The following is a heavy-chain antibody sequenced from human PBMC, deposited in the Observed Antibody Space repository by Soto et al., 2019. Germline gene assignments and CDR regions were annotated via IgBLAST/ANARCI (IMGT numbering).Heavy chain of an antibody. Sequence: QVQLQEAGPGLVKPSQTLSLTCTVSGGSISSGGYYWSWIRQHPGKGLEWLGYIYYSGSTYYNPSLKSRVTISVDTSKNQFSLKLSSVTAADTAVYYCASRIVVVMYDAFDIWGQGTMVTVSS. V-gene: IGHV4-31*03. CDR2: IYYSGST. CDR1: GGSISSGGYY. D-gene: IGHD3-22*01. J-gene: IGHJ3*02. CDR3: ASRIVVVMYDAFDI.